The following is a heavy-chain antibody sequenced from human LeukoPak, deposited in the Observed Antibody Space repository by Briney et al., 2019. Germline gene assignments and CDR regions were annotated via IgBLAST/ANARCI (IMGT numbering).Heavy chain of an antibody. J-gene: IGHJ4*02. CDR2: IKKDRSKK. CDR3: AREAWQELPDFDY. Sequence: GGSLRLSCAASGFTFSSYWMSWVRQAPGKGLEWVANIKKDRSKKYYVDSVKGRFTISRDNAKTSLYLQMNSLRAEDTAVYYCAREAWQELPDFDYWGQGTLVTVPS. D-gene: IGHD6-13*01. V-gene: IGHV3-7*01. CDR1: GFTFSSYW.